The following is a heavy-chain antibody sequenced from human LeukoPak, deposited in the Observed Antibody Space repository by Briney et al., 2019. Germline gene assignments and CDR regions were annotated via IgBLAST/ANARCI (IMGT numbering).Heavy chain of an antibody. D-gene: IGHD1-1*01. CDR2: IYYSGRT. CDR3: ARGVGLTQGGTFDY. V-gene: IGHV4-39*01. Sequence: SETLSLTCTVSGGSISSSSYYGGWIRQPPGKGLEWIGNIYYSGRTYYNPSLKGRVTISVDTSKNQFSLKLSSVTAADTAVYYCARGVGLTQGGTFDYWGQGTLVTVSS. CDR1: GGSISSSSYY. J-gene: IGHJ4*02.